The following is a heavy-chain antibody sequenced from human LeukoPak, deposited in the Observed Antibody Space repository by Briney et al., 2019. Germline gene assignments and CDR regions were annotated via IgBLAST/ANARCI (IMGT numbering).Heavy chain of an antibody. CDR2: IYYSGST. V-gene: IGHV4-59*01. CDR1: GGSISSYY. CDR3: ATGSSGWNDAFDI. J-gene: IGHJ3*02. Sequence: SSETLSLTCTVSGGSISSYYWSWIRQPPGKGLEWIGYIYYSGSTNYNPSLKSRVTISVDTSKNQFSLKLSSVTAADTAVYYCATGSSGWNDAFDIWGQGTMVTVSS. D-gene: IGHD6-19*01.